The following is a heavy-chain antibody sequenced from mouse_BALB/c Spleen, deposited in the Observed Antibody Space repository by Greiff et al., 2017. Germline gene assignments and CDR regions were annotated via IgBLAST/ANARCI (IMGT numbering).Heavy chain of an antibody. CDR2: INPSNGRT. J-gene: IGHJ1*01. CDR1: GYTFTSYW. D-gene: IGHD3-1*01. CDR3: ARSGPWYFDV. Sequence: VQLQQPGAELVKPGASVKLSCKASGYTFTSYWMHWVKQRPGQGLEWIGEINPSNGRTNYNEKFKDKATLTADKSSSTAYMQLSSLTSEDSAVYYCARSGPWYFDVWGAGTTVTVSS. V-gene: IGHV1S81*02.